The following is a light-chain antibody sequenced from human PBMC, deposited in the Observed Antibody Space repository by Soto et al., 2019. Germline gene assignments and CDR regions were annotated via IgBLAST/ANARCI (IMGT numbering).Light chain of an antibody. J-gene: IGLJ2*01. CDR1: SSDVGKYNL. V-gene: IGLV2-23*01. CDR2: DAT. CDR3: SSHAGRGTVV. Sequence: QSALTQPASVSGSPGQSITVSCTGTSSDVGKYNLVSWYQQHPGKAPKLMIYDATKRPSGVSNRFSGSKSANTASLTISGLQAEDEADYYCSSHAGRGTVVFGGGTKVTVL.